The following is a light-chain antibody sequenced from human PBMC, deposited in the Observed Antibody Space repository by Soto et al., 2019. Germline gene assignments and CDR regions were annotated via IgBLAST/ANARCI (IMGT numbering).Light chain of an antibody. CDR2: DAS. CDR1: QSVSSY. J-gene: IGKJ4*01. Sequence: EIVLTQSPATLSLSPGERVTLSCRASQSVSSYLAWYQQKPGQAPRLLIYDASNRATGIPDRFSGSGSGTDFTLTISSLEPEDFAVYYCQQRSNWPLTFGGGTKVDIK. CDR3: QQRSNWPLT. V-gene: IGKV3-11*01.